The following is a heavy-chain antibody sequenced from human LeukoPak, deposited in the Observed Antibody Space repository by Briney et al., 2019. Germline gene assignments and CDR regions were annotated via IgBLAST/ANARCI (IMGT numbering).Heavy chain of an antibody. V-gene: IGHV3-9*01. CDR1: GFTFDDYA. D-gene: IGHD3-10*01. Sequence: GGSLRLSCAASGFTFDDYAMHWVRQARGKGLEWVSGIRWNSGSIGYADSVKGRFTISRDNAKNSLYLQMNSLRAEDTALYYCAKDMRLWFGELRALGPNYGMDVWGQGTTVTVSS. J-gene: IGHJ6*02. CDR2: IRWNSGSI. CDR3: AKDMRLWFGELRALGPNYGMDV.